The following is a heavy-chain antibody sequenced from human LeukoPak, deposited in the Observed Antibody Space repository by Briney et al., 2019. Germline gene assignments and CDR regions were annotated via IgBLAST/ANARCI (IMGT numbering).Heavy chain of an antibody. J-gene: IGHJ4*02. CDR2: IEPSDSYT. V-gene: IGHV5-10-1*01. Sequence: GESPKISCKGSGYSFTSYWISWLRQMPGKGLEWMGTIEPSDSYTNYSPSFQGHVTISAATSISTASLQWSSLTASDTAMYYCARHGQYSYGYGDFDYWGQGTPVTVSS. CDR1: GYSFTSYW. CDR3: ARHGQYSYGYGDFDY. D-gene: IGHD5-18*01.